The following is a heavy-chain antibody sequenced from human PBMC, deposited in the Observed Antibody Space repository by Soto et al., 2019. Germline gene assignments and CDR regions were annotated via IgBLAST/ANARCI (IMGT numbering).Heavy chain of an antibody. CDR1: GYNFTTYW. CDR2: IFPGDSDA. V-gene: IGHV5-51*01. D-gene: IGHD1-1*01. CDR3: ARYLSAAGLLEQPGGLDP. J-gene: IGHJ5*02. Sequence: PGESLKISCETSGYNFTTYWIGWARQLSGRGLEFMGIIFPGDSDARYSPSFQGQVTFSVDKSTHTVYLHWTSLRASDSGMYYCARYLSAAGLLEQPGGLDPWGQGTLVTVSS.